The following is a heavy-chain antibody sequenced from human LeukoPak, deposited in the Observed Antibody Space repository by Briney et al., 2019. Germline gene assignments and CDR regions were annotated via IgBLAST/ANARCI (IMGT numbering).Heavy chain of an antibody. CDR2: IVVGSGNT. J-gene: IGHJ3*02. CDR1: GFTFSSST. V-gene: IGHV1-58*02. CDR3: AADGPADLFDGSEDPPRDAFEI. Sequence: ASVKVSCKASGFTFSSSTMQWVRQARGQRLEWIGWIVVGSGNTNYAQKFQEGVTISRDMSTSTAYMELSSLTSEDTAVFYCAADGPADLFDGSEDPPRDAFEIWGQGTMVTVSS. D-gene: IGHD3-22*01.